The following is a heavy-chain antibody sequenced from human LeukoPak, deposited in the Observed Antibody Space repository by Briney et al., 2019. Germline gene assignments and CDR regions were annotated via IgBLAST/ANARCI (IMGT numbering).Heavy chain of an antibody. CDR3: ARSHSGYAQYYYYYYYMDV. J-gene: IGHJ6*03. Sequence: ASVKVSCKASGYTFTSYGISWVRQAPGQGLEWMGWISAYNGNTNYAQKLQGRVTMTTDTSTSTAYMELRSLRSDDTAVYYCARSHSGYAQYYYYYYYMDVWGKGTTVTVSS. CDR1: GYTFTSYG. D-gene: IGHD5-12*01. CDR2: ISAYNGNT. V-gene: IGHV1-18*01.